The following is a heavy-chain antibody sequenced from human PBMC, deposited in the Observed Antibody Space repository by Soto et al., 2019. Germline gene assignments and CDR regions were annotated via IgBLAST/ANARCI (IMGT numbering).Heavy chain of an antibody. D-gene: IGHD2-15*01. CDR1: GGSISSGGYY. J-gene: IGHJ5*02. Sequence: PSETLSLTCTVSGGSISSGGYYWSWIRQHPGKGLEWIGYIYYSGSTYYNTSLKSRVTISVDTSKNQISLKLSSVTAADAAVFYCARDLKEYCSDGKCNWFDPWGQGTLVTVSS. CDR3: ARDLKEYCSDGKCNWFDP. V-gene: IGHV4-31*03. CDR2: IYYSGST.